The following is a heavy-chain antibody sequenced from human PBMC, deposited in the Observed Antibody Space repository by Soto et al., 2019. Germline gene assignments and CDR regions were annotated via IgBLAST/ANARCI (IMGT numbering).Heavy chain of an antibody. Sequence: QVQLVQSGAEVKKPGASVKVSCKTPGNFCSKYGISWVRQTPGQGLEWMGWINGNTGSTNYAQKFRGRVTMTTPTSTGIVYMALRRLTSDDTAIYYCGRDGDQWDQRYLDYWGQGNLVSVYS. D-gene: IGHD1-26*01. CDR3: GRDGDQWDQRYLDY. J-gene: IGHJ4*02. V-gene: IGHV1-18*01. CDR1: GNFCSKYG. CDR2: INGNTGST.